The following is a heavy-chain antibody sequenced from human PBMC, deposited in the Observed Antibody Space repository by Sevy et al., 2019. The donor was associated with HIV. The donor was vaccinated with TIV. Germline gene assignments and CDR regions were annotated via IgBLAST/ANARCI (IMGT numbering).Heavy chain of an antibody. CDR2: MRHVGINK. V-gene: IGHV3-30*02. CDR1: GFSFSNYG. Sequence: GGSLRLSCAASGFSFSNYGLHWVRQAPGKGLEWVSFMRHVGINKFYVDSVKGRFTISRDNSKNTLCLQMNSLRPEDTAVYVCAKSPRGSETYSGRWGQGTLVTVSS. D-gene: IGHD3-10*01. J-gene: IGHJ4*02. CDR3: AKSPRGSETYSGR.